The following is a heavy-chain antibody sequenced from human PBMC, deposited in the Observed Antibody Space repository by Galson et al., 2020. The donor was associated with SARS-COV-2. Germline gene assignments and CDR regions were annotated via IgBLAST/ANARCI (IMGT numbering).Heavy chain of an antibody. CDR1: GGSISGSY. J-gene: IGHJ6*03. D-gene: IGHD3-3*01. V-gene: IGHV4-59*01. Sequence: SETLSLTCTVSGGSISGSYWSWIRQPPGKALEWVGYMFSNGGTKYNPSLKSRVTISGDTSKKQFSLILTSVTAADTAVYYCARKRYLEAGYYVDVWGKGTTVIVSS. CDR3: ARKRYLEAGYYVDV. CDR2: MFSNGGT.